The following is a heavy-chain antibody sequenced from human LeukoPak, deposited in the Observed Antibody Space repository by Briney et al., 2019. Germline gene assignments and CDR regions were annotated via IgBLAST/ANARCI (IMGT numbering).Heavy chain of an antibody. CDR2: VYWDDDK. Sequence: SGPTLVNPTQTRTLTCTFSGFSLSSSGVGVGGIRQPPGKALEWLALVYWDDDKRYSPSLKSRLTITKDTSKNQVVLTMTNMDPVDTATYYCAHRHHCSSTSCYHYFDYWGQGTLVTVSS. CDR1: GFSLSSSGVG. V-gene: IGHV2-5*02. CDR3: AHRHHCSSTSCYHYFDY. J-gene: IGHJ4*02. D-gene: IGHD2-2*01.